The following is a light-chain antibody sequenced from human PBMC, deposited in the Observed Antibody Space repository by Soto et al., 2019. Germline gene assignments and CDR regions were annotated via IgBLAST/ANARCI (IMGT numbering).Light chain of an antibody. CDR3: ATWDNSLNGWV. CDR2: SND. J-gene: IGLJ3*02. V-gene: IGLV1-44*01. Sequence: QSVLTQPPSASGTPVQRVTISCSGSRSNIGSNSVDWYQQLPGTAPKLLIYSNDQRPSGVPDRFSGSKSGTSASLAISGLQSEDEADYYCATWDNSLNGWVFGGGTQLTVL. CDR1: RSNIGSNS.